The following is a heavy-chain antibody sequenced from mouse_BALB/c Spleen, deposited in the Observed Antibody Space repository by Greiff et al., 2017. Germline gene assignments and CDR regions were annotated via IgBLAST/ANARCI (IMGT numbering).Heavy chain of an antibody. V-gene: IGHV2-6-7*01. J-gene: IGHJ4*01. CDR1: GFSLTGYG. D-gene: IGHD1-1*01. CDR3: ARDHDYYGSRGAMDD. Sequence: QVQLKESGPGLVAPSQSLSITCTVSGFSLTGYGVNWVRQPPGKGLEWLGMIWGDGSTDYNSALKSRLSISKDNSKSQVFLKMNSLQTDDTARYYCARDHDYYGSRGAMDDWGQGTSVTVSS. CDR2: IWGDGST.